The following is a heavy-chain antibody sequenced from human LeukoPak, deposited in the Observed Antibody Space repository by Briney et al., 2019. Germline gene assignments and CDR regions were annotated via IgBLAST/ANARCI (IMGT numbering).Heavy chain of an antibody. CDR1: GYTFTNHG. J-gene: IGHJ4*02. CDR2: ISTQSGNT. CDR3: ARGAYGDK. Sequence: ASVKVSCKASGYTFTNHGITWVRQAPGQGLEWMGWISTQSGNTNYAQKVQGRLTLTTDRSTNTAYMELRSLRSDDTAVYYCARGAYGDKWGQGTMVTVSS. V-gene: IGHV1-18*04. D-gene: IGHD4-17*01.